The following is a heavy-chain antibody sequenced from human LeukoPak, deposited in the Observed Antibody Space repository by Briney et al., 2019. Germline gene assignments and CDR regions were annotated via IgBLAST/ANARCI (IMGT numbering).Heavy chain of an antibody. CDR1: GFTFDDYA. D-gene: IGHD2-15*01. CDR3: AKESLGYCSGGSCYEYFDY. CDR2: ISWNSGSI. V-gene: IGHV3-9*01. J-gene: IGHJ4*02. Sequence: GRSLRLSCAASGFTFDDYAMHWVRQAPGKGLEWVSGISWNSGSIGYADSVKGRFTISRDNAKNSLYLQMNSLRAEDTALYYCAKESLGYCSGGSCYEYFDYWGQGTLVTVSS.